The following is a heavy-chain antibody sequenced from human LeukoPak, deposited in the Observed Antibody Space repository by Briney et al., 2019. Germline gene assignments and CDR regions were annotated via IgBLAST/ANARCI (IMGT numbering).Heavy chain of an antibody. CDR1: GFTFSDYY. Sequence: GGSLRLSCAASGFTFSDYYMSWIRQAPGKGLEWVSYISSSGSTIYYADSVKGRFTISRDNAKNSLYLQMNSLRAEDTAVYYCAREDQLPYTHFDYWGQGTLVTVSS. CDR2: ISSSGSTI. CDR3: AREDQLPYTHFDY. J-gene: IGHJ4*02. V-gene: IGHV3-11*04. D-gene: IGHD2-2*01.